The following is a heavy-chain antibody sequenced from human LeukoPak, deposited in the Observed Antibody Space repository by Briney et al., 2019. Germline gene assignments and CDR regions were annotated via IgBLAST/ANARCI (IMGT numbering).Heavy chain of an antibody. CDR1: GGSFSGYY. Sequence: SETLSLTCAVYGGSFSGYYWGWIRQPPGKGLEWIGEINHSGSTNYNPSLKSRVTISVDTSKNQFSLKLSSVTAADTAVYYCARVHSSSCGNDYWGQGTLVTVSS. CDR3: ARVHSSSCGNDY. D-gene: IGHD6-13*01. CDR2: INHSGST. J-gene: IGHJ4*02. V-gene: IGHV4-34*01.